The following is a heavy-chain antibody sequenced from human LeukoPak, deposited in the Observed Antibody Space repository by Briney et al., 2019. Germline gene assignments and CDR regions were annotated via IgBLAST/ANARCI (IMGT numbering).Heavy chain of an antibody. CDR3: ARLTSGNGLDV. CDR2: IYSGNRT. D-gene: IGHD3-3*01. CDR1: GFTVSNNY. V-gene: IGHV3-66*04. J-gene: IGHJ6*02. Sequence: GGSLRLSCAASGFTVSNNYMTWVRQAPGKGLEWGSVIYSGNRTKYADSVKGRFIISRDNSKTTLLCQRKSLRAEDTAVYYCARLTSGNGLDVWGRGTTVTVS.